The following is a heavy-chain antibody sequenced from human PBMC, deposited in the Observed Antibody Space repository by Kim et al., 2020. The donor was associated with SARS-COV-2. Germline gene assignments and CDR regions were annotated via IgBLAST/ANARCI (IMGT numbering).Heavy chain of an antibody. J-gene: IGHJ4*02. CDR2: T. D-gene: IGHD3-3*01. CDR3: ARDLRWLLYDF. Sequence: TIYADSVRGRFTISSDNAKNTLYLQMNSLRAEDTAVYYCARDLRWLLYDFWGQGTLVTVSS. V-gene: IGHV3-74*01.